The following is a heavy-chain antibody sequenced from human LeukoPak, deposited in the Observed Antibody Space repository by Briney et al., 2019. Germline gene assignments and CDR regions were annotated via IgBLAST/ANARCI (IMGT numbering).Heavy chain of an antibody. V-gene: IGHV1-69*05. J-gene: IGHJ4*02. CDR1: GGTFSSYG. D-gene: IGHD3-22*01. Sequence: SVKVSCKASGGTFSSYGISWVLQAPGQGLEWMGGIIPIFGTANYAQKFQGRVTITTDESTSTVYMELSSLRSEDTAVYYCARGYYYDSSGYFAYWGQGTLVTVSS. CDR2: IIPIFGTA. CDR3: ARGYYYDSSGYFAY.